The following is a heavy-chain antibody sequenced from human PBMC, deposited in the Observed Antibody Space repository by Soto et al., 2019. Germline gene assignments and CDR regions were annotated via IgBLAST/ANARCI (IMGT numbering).Heavy chain of an antibody. D-gene: IGHD3-10*01. CDR2: IYHSGST. V-gene: IGHV4-4*02. Sequence: QVQLQESGPGLVKPSGILSLTCAVSGDSINNGHWWSWFRQPPGKGLEWIGEIYHSGSTNYSPSLKSRVTISVDKSKNLFSVRLSSVTAADTAIYYCARAGTWFGDPGGIDYWGQGTLVSVSS. J-gene: IGHJ4*02. CDR3: ARAGTWFGDPGGIDY. CDR1: GDSINNGHW.